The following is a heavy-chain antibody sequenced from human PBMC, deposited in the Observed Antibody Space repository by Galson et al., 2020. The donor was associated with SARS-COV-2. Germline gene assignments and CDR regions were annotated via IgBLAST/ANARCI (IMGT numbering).Heavy chain of an antibody. CDR2: INYSGSS. V-gene: IGHV4-59*01. D-gene: IGHD1-26*01. CDR3: SGGPIRALGSPLV. CDR1: GGAISRSF. Sequence: SQTLSLTCNVSGGAISRSFWSWIRQPPGQGLEWIGSINYSGSSDYNPALKSRVSISVDTSQNQFSLRLSSVTAADTAVYFCSGGPIRALGSPLVWGRGTLVTVSS. J-gene: IGHJ4*02.